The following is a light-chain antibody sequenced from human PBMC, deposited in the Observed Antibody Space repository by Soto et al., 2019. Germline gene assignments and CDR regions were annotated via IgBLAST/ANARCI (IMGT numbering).Light chain of an antibody. Sequence: DIQMTQSPSTLSASVGDRVTITCRASQDIGTWLAWYQQKPGKAPKLLIYDASSLESGVPSRFSGSGSRTEFTLTISSLQPDDFATYYCQQYNSYSRTFGQGTKVDIK. V-gene: IGKV1-5*01. CDR3: QQYNSYSRT. J-gene: IGKJ1*01. CDR2: DAS. CDR1: QDIGTW.